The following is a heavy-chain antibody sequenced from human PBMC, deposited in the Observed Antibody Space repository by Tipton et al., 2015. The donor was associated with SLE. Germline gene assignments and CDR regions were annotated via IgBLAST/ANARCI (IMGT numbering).Heavy chain of an antibody. V-gene: IGHV3-23*01. Sequence: GSLRLSCAASGFTFSSYAMSWVLQAPGKGLEWVSAISGSGGSTYYADSGKGRFTISRDNSKNTLYLHMNSLRAEDTAVDYCASDKNRNAKYMDVWGKGTTVTVSS. D-gene: IGHD1-1*01. CDR1: GFTFSSYA. J-gene: IGHJ6*03. CDR2: ISGSGGST. CDR3: ASDKNRNAKYMDV.